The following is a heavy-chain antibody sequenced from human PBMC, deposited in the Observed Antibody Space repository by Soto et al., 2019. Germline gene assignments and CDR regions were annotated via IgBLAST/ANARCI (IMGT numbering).Heavy chain of an antibody. V-gene: IGHV3-72*01. CDR3: AKGHRALDN. CDR2: IRNKANSYTT. CDR1: GFTFSDSY. J-gene: IGHJ4*02. Sequence: PGGSLRLSCAASGFTFSDSYMDWVRQAPGKGLEWVGRIRNKANSYTTEYAASVKGRFTISRDDSKNSLSLQMNSLKSEDTAVYYCAKGHRALDNWGQGTLVTVSS.